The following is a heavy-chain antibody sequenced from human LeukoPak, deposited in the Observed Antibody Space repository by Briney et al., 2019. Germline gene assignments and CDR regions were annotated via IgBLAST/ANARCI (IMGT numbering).Heavy chain of an antibody. CDR3: ARDEPVTGPTTFDY. CDR2: INTDGSDT. Sequence: GGSLRLSCAASGFTFRRYWMHWVRQAPGKGPVWVSRINTDGSDTIYADSVKGRFTISRDNAKNTLFLQMNSLRAEDTAVYYCARDEPVTGPTTFDYWGQGTLVTVSS. D-gene: IGHD6-19*01. J-gene: IGHJ4*02. V-gene: IGHV3-74*01. CDR1: GFTFRRYW.